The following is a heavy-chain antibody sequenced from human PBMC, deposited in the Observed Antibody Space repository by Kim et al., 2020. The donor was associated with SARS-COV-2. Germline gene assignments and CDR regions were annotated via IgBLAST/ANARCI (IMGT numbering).Heavy chain of an antibody. CDR1: GFTFSSYV. J-gene: IGHJ4*02. CDR3: ANSGWFRWVDN. Sequence: GGSLRLSCAASGFTFSSYVMSWVRQAPGKGLEWVSYISSSGGSTYYADSVKGRFTISRDNSKNTVFLEMNSLRAEDTAVYDCANSGWFRWVDNWGQGT. D-gene: IGHD6-19*01. CDR2: ISSSGGST. V-gene: IGHV3-23*01.